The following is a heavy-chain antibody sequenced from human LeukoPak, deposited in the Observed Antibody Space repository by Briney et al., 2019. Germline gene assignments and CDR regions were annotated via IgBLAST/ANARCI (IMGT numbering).Heavy chain of an antibody. J-gene: IGHJ3*02. D-gene: IGHD1-7*01. CDR2: IIPIFGTA. CDR3: ATGELELHAFDI. V-gene: IGHV1-69*13. CDR1: GGTFSSYA. Sequence: GASVKVSCKASGGTFSSYAISWVRQAPGQGLEWMGGIIPIFGTANYAQKFQGRVTITADESTSTAYMELSSLRSEDTAVYYCATGELELHAFDIWGQGTMVTVSS.